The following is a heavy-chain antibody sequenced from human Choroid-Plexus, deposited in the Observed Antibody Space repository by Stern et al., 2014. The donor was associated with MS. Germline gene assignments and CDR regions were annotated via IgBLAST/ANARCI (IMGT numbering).Heavy chain of an antibody. Sequence: VQLGEPGAEGKKPGASVKVSCMTSGYIFTGYYIHLVRQAPGQGLAGMAWTIPNTGCPTHAPKCRGRLTMSGDTPIISAHMDSSSLTSDDTAVYYCARDQRGITIFGVVTDYYYLGMDVWGQGTTVTVSS. CDR2: TIPNTGCP. CDR3: ARDQRGITIFGVVTDYYYLGMDV. J-gene: IGHJ6*02. CDR1: GYIFTGYY. V-gene: IGHV1-2*02. D-gene: IGHD3-3*01.